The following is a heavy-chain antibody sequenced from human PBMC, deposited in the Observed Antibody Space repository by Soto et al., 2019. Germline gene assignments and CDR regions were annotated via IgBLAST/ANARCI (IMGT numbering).Heavy chain of an antibody. Sequence: GESLKISCAASGFTFSSYGMHWVRQAPGKGLEWVAVIWYDGSNKYYADSVKGRFTISRDNSKNTLYLQMNGLRAEDTAVYYCAREGMITFGGVIGNDAFDIWGQGTMVTVSS. J-gene: IGHJ3*02. D-gene: IGHD3-16*02. V-gene: IGHV3-33*01. CDR2: IWYDGSNK. CDR1: GFTFSSYG. CDR3: AREGMITFGGVIGNDAFDI.